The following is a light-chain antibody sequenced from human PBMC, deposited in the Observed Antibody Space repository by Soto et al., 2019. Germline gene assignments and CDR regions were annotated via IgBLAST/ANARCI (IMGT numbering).Light chain of an antibody. Sequence: TVLTLSPGTLSLSPCERATLSFSASQSVAGSLAWYQQKPGQAPRLLIYDISTRAAAIPARFSGSGSGTDFTLTISRLEPEDFAVYYCQHFGSSRGTFGQGTKVDI. CDR3: QHFGSSRGT. CDR2: DIS. V-gene: IGKV3-20*01. J-gene: IGKJ1*01. CDR1: QSVAGS.